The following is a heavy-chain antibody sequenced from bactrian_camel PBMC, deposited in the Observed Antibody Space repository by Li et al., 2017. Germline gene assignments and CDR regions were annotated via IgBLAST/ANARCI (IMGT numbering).Heavy chain of an antibody. J-gene: IGHJ4*01. D-gene: IGHD6*01. Sequence: HVQLVESGGGSAQAGGSLRLSCSASADALMYMAWFRQAPGQKREAVAAVSTGSSSTMYVDSVKGRFTISRESGKNTVHLQMNNLIPEDTGVYYCAAQAYGGCWGTKYNYWGRGTQVTVS. CDR3: AAQAYGGCWGTKYNY. CDR1: ADALMY. V-gene: IGHV3S53*01. CDR2: VSTGSSST.